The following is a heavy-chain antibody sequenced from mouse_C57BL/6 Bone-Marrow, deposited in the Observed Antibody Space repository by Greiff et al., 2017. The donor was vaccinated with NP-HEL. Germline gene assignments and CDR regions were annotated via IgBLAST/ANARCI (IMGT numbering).Heavy chain of an antibody. V-gene: IGHV1-54*01. Sequence: VQLVESGAELVRPGTSVKVSCKASGYAFTNYLIEWVKQRPGQGLEWIGVINPGSGGTNYNEKFKGKATLTADKSSSTAYMQLSSLTSEDSAVYFCARDYYGSDYWGQGTTLTVSS. J-gene: IGHJ2*01. CDR2: INPGSGGT. D-gene: IGHD1-1*01. CDR3: ARDYYGSDY. CDR1: GYAFTNYL.